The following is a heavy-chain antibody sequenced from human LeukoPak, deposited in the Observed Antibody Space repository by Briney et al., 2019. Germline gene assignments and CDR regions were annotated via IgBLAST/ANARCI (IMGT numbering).Heavy chain of an antibody. J-gene: IGHJ4*02. Sequence: ASVKVSCKASGYTFTSYGISWVRQAPGQGLEWMGWINPNSGGTNYAQKFQGRVTMTRDTSISTAYMELSRLRSDDTAVYYCARSRGLELHRFDYWGQGTLVTVSS. CDR2: INPNSGGT. V-gene: IGHV1-2*02. CDR1: GYTFTSYG. CDR3: ARSRGLELHRFDY. D-gene: IGHD1-7*01.